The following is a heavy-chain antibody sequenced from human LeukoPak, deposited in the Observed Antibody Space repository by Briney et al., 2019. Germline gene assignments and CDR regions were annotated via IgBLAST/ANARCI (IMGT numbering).Heavy chain of an antibody. V-gene: IGHV3-74*01. CDR2: IKSDGKT. D-gene: IGHD3-22*01. CDR3: ARAPSEIGGYYPEYFRH. J-gene: IGHJ1*01. Sequence: PGGSLRLSCAASGFTFSSYWMHWVRKAPGKGLVWVSRIKSDGKTNYADSVKGRFTISRDNAKNTVSLQMNSLRGEDTGVYYCARAPSEIGGYYPEYFRHWGQGTLVTVSS. CDR1: GFTFSSYW.